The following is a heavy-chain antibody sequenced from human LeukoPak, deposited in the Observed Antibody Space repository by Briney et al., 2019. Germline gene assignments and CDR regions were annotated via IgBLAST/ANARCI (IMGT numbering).Heavy chain of an antibody. V-gene: IGHV4-39*02. CDR3: ARSWMVGEGAFDI. D-gene: IGHD1-26*01. CDR1: GGSISSSSNYC. Sequence: SETLSLTCIVSGGSISSSSNYCWGWIRQPPGKGLEWIGSIYYRGNTYYSPYVKRRVTISVDTSKNHFSLKLNSMTAADTAVYYCARSWMVGEGAFDIWGQGTLVTVSS. CDR2: IYYRGNT. J-gene: IGHJ3*02.